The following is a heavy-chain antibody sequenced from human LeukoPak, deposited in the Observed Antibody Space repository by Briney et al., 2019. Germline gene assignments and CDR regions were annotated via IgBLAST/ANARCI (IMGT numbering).Heavy chain of an antibody. CDR3: AKGALWFGEAVDY. J-gene: IGHJ4*02. V-gene: IGHV3-43D*04. CDR2: ISWDGGST. Sequence: GGSLRLSCAASGFTFDDYAMHWVRQAPGKGLEWVSLISWDGGSTYYADSAEGRFTISRDNSKNSLYLQMNSLRAEDTALYYCAKGALWFGEAVDYWGQGTLVTVSS. CDR1: GFTFDDYA. D-gene: IGHD3-10*01.